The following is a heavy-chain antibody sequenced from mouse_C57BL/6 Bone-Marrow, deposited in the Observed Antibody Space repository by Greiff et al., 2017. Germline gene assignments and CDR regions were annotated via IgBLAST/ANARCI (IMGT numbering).Heavy chain of an antibody. CDR2: INPNNGGT. CDR1: GYTFTDYY. CDR3: ARGGYSNYDYFDD. Sequence: EVTLQQSGPELVKPGASVKISCKSSGYTFTDYYMNLVKQSHGKSLEWIGDINPNNGGTSYNQKYKGKATLSVDKSSSTAYMELRSLTSEDSAVYYSARGGYSNYDYFDDWGQGTTLTVSS. D-gene: IGHD2-5*01. J-gene: IGHJ2*01. V-gene: IGHV1-26*01.